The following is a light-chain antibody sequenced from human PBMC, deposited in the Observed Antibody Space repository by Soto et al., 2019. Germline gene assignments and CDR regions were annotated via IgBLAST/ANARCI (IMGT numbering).Light chain of an antibody. CDR1: QSIINW. V-gene: IGKV1-5*03. CDR2: KAS. J-gene: IGKJ1*01. CDR3: QQYYSYLWT. Sequence: DIQMSHSTSNLSASVGDRVTITCRASQSIINWLGWYQQKPGKAPKLLIYKASSLESGVPSRFSGIGSGTDFTLTISCLQSEDFATYYCQQYYSYLWTFGQGTKVDIK.